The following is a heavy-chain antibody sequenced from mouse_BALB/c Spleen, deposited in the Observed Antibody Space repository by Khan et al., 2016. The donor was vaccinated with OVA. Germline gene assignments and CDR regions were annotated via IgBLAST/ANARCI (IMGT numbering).Heavy chain of an antibody. CDR1: GYTLTNYG. D-gene: IGHD2-1*01. J-gene: IGHJ3*01. CDR3: SRSNGNYWFAY. V-gene: IGHV9-3-1*01. CDR2: INTYTGGA. Sequence: QIQLVQSGPELKKPGETVKISCKASGYTLTNYGMNWVKQAPGKDLKWMGWINTYTGGATYADDFKGRFAFSLETSASTAYLQIKNLKNEDTATYFCSRSNGNYWFAYWGQGTLVTVSA.